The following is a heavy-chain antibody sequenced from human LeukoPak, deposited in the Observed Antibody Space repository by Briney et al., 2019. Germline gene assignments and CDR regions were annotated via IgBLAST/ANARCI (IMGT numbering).Heavy chain of an antibody. CDR3: ARGAPNFTIDY. Sequence: PSETLSLTCTVSGGSISSYYWSWIRQPPGKGLEWIGYIYYSGSTNYNPSLKSRVTISVDTSKNQLSLKLSSVTAAGTAVYYCARGAPNFTIDYWGQGTLVTVSS. D-gene: IGHD2-8*01. V-gene: IGHV4-59*01. J-gene: IGHJ4*02. CDR2: IYYSGST. CDR1: GGSISSYY.